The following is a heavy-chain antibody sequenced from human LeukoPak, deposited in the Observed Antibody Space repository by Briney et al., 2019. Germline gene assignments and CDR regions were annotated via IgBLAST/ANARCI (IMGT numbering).Heavy chain of an antibody. V-gene: IGHV1-2*02. J-gene: IGHJ4*02. CDR2: INPNSGGT. CDR3: ARDDCSSTSCYSLDY. Sequence: GASVKVSCKASGYTFTGYYMHWVRQAPGQGLEWMGWINPNSGGTNYAQKFQGRVTVTRDTSISTAYMELSRLRSDDTAVYYCARDDCSSTSCYSLDYWGQGTLVTVSS. CDR1: GYTFTGYY. D-gene: IGHD2-2*01.